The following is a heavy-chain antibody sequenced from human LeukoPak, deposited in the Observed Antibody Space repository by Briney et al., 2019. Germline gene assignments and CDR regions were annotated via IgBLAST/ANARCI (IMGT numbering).Heavy chain of an antibody. CDR2: ILTSGTT. V-gene: IGHV4-4*09. CDR3: ARLHYGSGSYSDY. CDR1: NGSISSYH. D-gene: IGHD3-10*01. Sequence: SETLSLTCTVSNGSISSYHWSWVRQPPGKGLEWIGYILTSGTTNYNPSLKSRLTISVDTSKNQFSLKLSSVTAADTAVYYCARLHYGSGSYSDYWGQGTLVTVSS. J-gene: IGHJ4*02.